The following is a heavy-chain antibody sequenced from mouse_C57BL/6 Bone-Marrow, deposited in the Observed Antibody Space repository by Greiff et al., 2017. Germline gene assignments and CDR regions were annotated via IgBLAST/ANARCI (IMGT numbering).Heavy chain of an antibody. J-gene: IGHJ2*01. D-gene: IGHD2-14*01. V-gene: IGHV1-81*01. CDR3: GRRDYRGY. CDR1: GYTFTSYG. Sequence: VQLQQSGAELAKPGASVKLSCKASGYTFTSYGMRWVKQRTGQGLEWIGEIYPSSGNTNYNEKFKGKATLTADKSSSTAYMELRSLTSEDSAVYFCGRRDYRGYWGQGTTLTVSS. CDR2: IYPSSGNT.